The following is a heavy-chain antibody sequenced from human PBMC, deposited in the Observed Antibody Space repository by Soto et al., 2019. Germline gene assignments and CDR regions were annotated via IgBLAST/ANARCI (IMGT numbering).Heavy chain of an antibody. CDR3: ARELVAGKIFDY. D-gene: IGHD6-19*01. V-gene: IGHV4-30-4*01. CDR1: GGSISSGDYY. J-gene: IGHJ4*02. Sequence: PSETLSLTCTVSGGSISSGDYYWSWIRQPPGKGLEWIGYIYYSGSTYYNPSLKSRVTISVDTSKNQFSLKLSSVTAADTAVYYCARELVAGKIFDYWGQGTLVTVS. CDR2: IYYSGST.